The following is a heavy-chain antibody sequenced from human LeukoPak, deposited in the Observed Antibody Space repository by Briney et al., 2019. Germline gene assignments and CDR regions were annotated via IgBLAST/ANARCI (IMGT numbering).Heavy chain of an antibody. J-gene: IGHJ1*01. CDR1: GFSFSSYS. D-gene: IGHD3-16*01. V-gene: IGHV3-48*01. CDR3: ARGGYEEYFQH. CDR2: ISSSSSTI. Sequence: PGGSLKLSCAASGFSFSSYSMNWARQSPGKGLEWDSYISSSSSTISYADSVKGRFTISRDNAKNSLYLQMNSLRAEDTAVYYCARGGYEEYFQHWGQGTLVTVSS.